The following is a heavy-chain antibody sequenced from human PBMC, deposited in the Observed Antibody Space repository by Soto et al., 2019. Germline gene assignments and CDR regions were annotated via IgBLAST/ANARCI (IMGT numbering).Heavy chain of an antibody. CDR3: AKIRSGWYGGAFDD. J-gene: IGHJ4*02. Sequence: QVKLVESGGGVVQPGRSLRLSYAASGFTSSTYGMHWVRQAPGKWLEWVAFISYDGNNRYYIDSVKGRFTISRDKSKNTLYLQMNSLRAEDTAVYYCAKIRSGWYGGAFDDCGRGTLVTVS. D-gene: IGHD6-19*01. CDR2: ISYDGNNR. CDR1: GFTSSTYG. V-gene: IGHV3-30*18.